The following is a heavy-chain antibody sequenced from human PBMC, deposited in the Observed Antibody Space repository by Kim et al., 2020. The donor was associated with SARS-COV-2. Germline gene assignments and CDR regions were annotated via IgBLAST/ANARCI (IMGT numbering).Heavy chain of an antibody. CDR3: ARDTGILWFGELLPFDY. V-gene: IGHV1-18*01. D-gene: IGHD3-10*01. J-gene: IGHJ4*02. Sequence: LQGRVTMTTDTSTSTAYMELRSLRSDDTAVYYCARDTGILWFGELLPFDYWGQGTLVTVSS.